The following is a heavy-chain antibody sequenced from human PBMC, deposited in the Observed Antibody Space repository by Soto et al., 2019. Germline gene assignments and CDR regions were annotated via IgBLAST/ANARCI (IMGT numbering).Heavy chain of an antibody. CDR2: INHSGST. V-gene: IGHV4-34*01. J-gene: IGHJ4*02. CDR3: ASDKITGLFDY. D-gene: IGHD2-8*02. Sequence: SETLSLTCAVYGGSFSGYYWTWIRQPPGTGLEWIGEINHSGSTNYNPSLKSRVTISVDTSKNQFSLKLTSVTAADTAVYYCASDKITGLFDYWGEGTLVTV. CDR1: GGSFSGYY.